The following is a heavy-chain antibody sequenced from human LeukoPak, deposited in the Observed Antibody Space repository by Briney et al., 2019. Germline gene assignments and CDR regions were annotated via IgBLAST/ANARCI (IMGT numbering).Heavy chain of an antibody. D-gene: IGHD6-19*01. CDR3: ARRRSSGLIDY. CDR2: IYYSGST. Sequence: SETLSPTCTVSGGSISSYYWSWIRQPPGKGLEWIGYIYYSGSTNYNPSLKSRVTISVDTSKNQFSLKLSSVTAADTAVYYCARRRSSGLIDYWGQGTLATVSS. V-gene: IGHV4-59*08. J-gene: IGHJ4*02. CDR1: GGSISSYY.